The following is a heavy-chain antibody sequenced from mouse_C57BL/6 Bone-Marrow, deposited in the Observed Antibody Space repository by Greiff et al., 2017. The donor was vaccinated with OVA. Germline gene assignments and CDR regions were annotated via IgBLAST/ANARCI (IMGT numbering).Heavy chain of an antibody. CDR2: INPSSGYT. D-gene: IGHD3-2*02. J-gene: IGHJ2*01. CDR3: ARPAQATDY. CDR1: GYTFTSYW. Sequence: QVQLQQSGAELAKPGASVKLSCKASGYTFTSYWMHWVQQRPGQGLEWIGYINPSSGYTKYNQKFKDKATLTADTSSSTAYMQLSSLTYEDSAVYYCARPAQATDYWGQGTTLTVSS. V-gene: IGHV1-7*01.